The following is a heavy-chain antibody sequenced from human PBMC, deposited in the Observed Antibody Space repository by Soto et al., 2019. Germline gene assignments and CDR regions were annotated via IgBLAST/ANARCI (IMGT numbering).Heavy chain of an antibody. CDR2: IYHSGST. J-gene: IGHJ4*02. CDR3: ARSAFYGDYRVGFDY. CDR1: GGSISSGGYS. V-gene: IGHV4-30-2*01. D-gene: IGHD4-17*01. Sequence: QLQLQESGSGLVKPSQTLSLTCAVSGGSISSGGYSWSWIRQPPGKGLEWIGYIYHSGSTYYNPSLKSRVTISVDRDKNQFSLKLSSVTAADTAVYYCARSAFYGDYRVGFDYWGQGTLVTVSS.